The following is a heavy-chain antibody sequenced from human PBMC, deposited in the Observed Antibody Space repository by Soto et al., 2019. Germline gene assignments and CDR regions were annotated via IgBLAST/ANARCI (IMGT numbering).Heavy chain of an antibody. CDR3: AKDRRIVVVVAAPLPIDY. CDR2: ISGSGGST. J-gene: IGHJ4*02. Sequence: GGSLRLSCAASGFTFSSYAMSWVRQAPGKGLEWVSAISGSGGSTYYADSVKGRFTISRDNSKNTLYLQMNSLRAEDTAVYYCAKDRRIVVVVAAPLPIDYWGQGTLVTVSS. V-gene: IGHV3-23*01. CDR1: GFTFSSYA. D-gene: IGHD2-15*01.